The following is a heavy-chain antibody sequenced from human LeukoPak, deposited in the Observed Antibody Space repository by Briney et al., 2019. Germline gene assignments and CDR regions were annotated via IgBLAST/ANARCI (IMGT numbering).Heavy chain of an antibody. J-gene: IGHJ4*02. CDR1: GFIVSSNY. CDR3: AALAWDY. CDR2: IHNDGST. D-gene: IGHD3-3*02. Sequence: GGSLRLSCAASGFIVSSNYMTWVRQVPGKGLEWVSVIHNDGSTYYAESVKGRFTISRDNSKNTLYLQMNSLRVEDTAVYYCAALAWDYWGQGILVTVSS. V-gene: IGHV3-53*01.